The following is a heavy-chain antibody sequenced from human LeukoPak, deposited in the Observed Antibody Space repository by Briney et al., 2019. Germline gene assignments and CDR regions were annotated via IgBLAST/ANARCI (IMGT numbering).Heavy chain of an antibody. CDR1: GFTFSSYE. D-gene: IGHD1-26*01. Sequence: GGSLRLSCAASGFTFSSYEMNWVRQAPGKGLEWVSYISSSGSTIYYADSVKGRFTISRDNAKNSLYPQMSSLRAEDTAVYYCARDIGGSYSDYWGQGTLVTVSS. V-gene: IGHV3-48*03. CDR3: ARDIGGSYSDY. J-gene: IGHJ4*02. CDR2: ISSSGSTI.